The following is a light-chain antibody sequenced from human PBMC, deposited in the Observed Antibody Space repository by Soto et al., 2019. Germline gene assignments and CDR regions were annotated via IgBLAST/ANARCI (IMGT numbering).Light chain of an antibody. Sequence: DIQMTQSPSTLSASVGDRVTITCRASQSISSWLAWYQQKPGKAPKLLIYDASSLESGVPSRFSGSGSGTDFTLTISSLQPEDSATYYCQQSYSLPYTFGQGTKVDIK. V-gene: IGKV1-5*01. CDR3: QQSYSLPYT. J-gene: IGKJ2*01. CDR2: DAS. CDR1: QSISSW.